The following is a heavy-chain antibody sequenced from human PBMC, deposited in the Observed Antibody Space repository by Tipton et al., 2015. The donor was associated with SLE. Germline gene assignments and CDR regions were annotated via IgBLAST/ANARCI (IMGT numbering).Heavy chain of an antibody. D-gene: IGHD6-13*01. V-gene: IGHV3-21*01. J-gene: IGHJ4*02. CDR3: ARGSEGSSSWYGEGY. Sequence: GSLRLSCAASGFTFSSYSMNWVRQAPGKGLEWGSSISSSSSYIYYAYSLKGRFTISRDKAKNSLYLQMNSLRAEDTAVYYCARGSEGSSSWYGEGYWGQGALVTVSS. CDR1: GFTFSSYS. CDR2: ISSSSSYI.